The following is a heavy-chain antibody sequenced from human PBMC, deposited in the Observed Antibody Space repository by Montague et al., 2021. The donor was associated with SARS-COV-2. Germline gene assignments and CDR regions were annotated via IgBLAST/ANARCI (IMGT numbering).Heavy chain of an antibody. V-gene: IGHV4-31*03. J-gene: IGHJ4*02. CDR2: TNYSGSS. Sequence: TLSLTCTVSGGSISSGSYYWSWIRQHPGKGLEWIGYTNYSGSSYYNPSLKSRVTISVDTSKNQLSLRLSSVTAADTAVYYCARARTSLIVVVNEFDYWGQGTLVTVSS. D-gene: IGHD2-21*01. CDR3: ARARTSLIVVVNEFDY. CDR1: GGSISSGSYY.